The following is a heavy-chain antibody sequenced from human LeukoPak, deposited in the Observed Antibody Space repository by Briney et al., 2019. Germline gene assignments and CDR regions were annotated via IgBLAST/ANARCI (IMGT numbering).Heavy chain of an antibody. Sequence: PSETLSLTCAVYGESVTHYYYNWIRQPPGKGLEWIGEINPSGSTNYNLSLKSRVTISVDTSKNHFSLKLSSLTAADTAIYYCARGRGTWGQGTLVTVSS. J-gene: IGHJ5*02. CDR2: INPSGST. V-gene: IGHV4-34*01. CDR3: ARGRGT. D-gene: IGHD3-10*01. CDR1: GESVTHYY.